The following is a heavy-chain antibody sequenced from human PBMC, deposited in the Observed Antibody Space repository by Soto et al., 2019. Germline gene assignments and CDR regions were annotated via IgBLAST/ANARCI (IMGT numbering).Heavy chain of an antibody. CDR2: ISYDGSNK. V-gene: IGHV3-30-3*01. J-gene: IGHJ3*02. D-gene: IGHD4-17*01. Sequence: QVQLVESGGGAVQPGRSLRLSCAASGFTFSSYAMHWVRQAPGKGLEWVAVISYDGSNKYYADSVKGRFTISRDNSKNTLYLQMNSLRAEDTAVYYCASLDYTDDYGDYVDAFDIWGQGTMVTVSS. CDR3: ASLDYTDDYGDYVDAFDI. CDR1: GFTFSSYA.